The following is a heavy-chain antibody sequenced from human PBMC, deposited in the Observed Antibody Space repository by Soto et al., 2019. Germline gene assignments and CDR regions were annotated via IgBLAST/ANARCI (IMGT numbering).Heavy chain of an antibody. CDR3: ARTGAVCGGDCFTWDY. V-gene: IGHV1-18*04. D-gene: IGHD2-21*02. Sequence: QVQLVQSGAEVKKPGASVKVSCKASGYTFTSYGISWVRQAPGQGLEGMGWISAYNGNTNHAQKLQGRFTMTTDTTTSTAYMELRSMRSDDTAVYYCARTGAVCGGDCFTWDYWGQVPLVTVSS. J-gene: IGHJ4*02. CDR2: ISAYNGNT. CDR1: GYTFTSYG.